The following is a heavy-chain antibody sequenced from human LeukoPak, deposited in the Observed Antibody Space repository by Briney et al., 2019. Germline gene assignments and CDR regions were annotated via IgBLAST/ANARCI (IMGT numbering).Heavy chain of an antibody. CDR2: IYYSGST. J-gene: IGHJ4*02. CDR1: GGSISSSSYY. CDR3: ARKGWLAFDY. V-gene: IGHV4-39*01. Sequence: SETLSLTCTVSGGSISSSSYYWGWIRQPPGKGLEWIGSIYYSGSTYYNPSLKSRVTISADTSKNQFSLKLSSVTAADTAVYYCARKGWLAFDYWGQGTLVTVSS. D-gene: IGHD5-24*01.